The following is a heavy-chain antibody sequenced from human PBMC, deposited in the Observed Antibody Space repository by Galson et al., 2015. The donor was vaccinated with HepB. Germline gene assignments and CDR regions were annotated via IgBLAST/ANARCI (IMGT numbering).Heavy chain of an antibody. J-gene: IGHJ4*02. Sequence: LSLTCTASGVSISSHYWSWIRQPPGKGLEWIGYISNSGSTKYNPSLKSRVSMSVDTSKNQLSLKLTSVTAADTAVYYCAKAYQGAAGWFDYWGQGALVTVSS. CDR2: ISNSGST. CDR3: AKAYQGAAGWFDY. D-gene: IGHD6-13*01. V-gene: IGHV4-59*11. CDR1: GVSISSHY.